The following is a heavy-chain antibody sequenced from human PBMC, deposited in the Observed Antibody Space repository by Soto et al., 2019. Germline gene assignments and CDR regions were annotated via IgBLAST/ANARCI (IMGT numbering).Heavy chain of an antibody. CDR1: GGSISSGGYY. CDR3: ARSDIVVVVPHPASYGMDV. V-gene: IGHV4-31*03. D-gene: IGHD2-15*01. J-gene: IGHJ6*02. CDR2: IYYSGST. Sequence: SETLSLTCTVSGGSISSGGYYWSWIRQHPGKGLEWIGYIYYSGSTYYNPSLKSRVTISVDTSKNQFSLKLSSVTAADTAVYYCARSDIVVVVPHPASYGMDVWGQGTTVTVSS.